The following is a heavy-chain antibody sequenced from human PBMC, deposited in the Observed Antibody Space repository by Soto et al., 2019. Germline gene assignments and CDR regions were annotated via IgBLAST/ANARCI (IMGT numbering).Heavy chain of an antibody. CDR2: ISSSSSYI. CDR1: GFTFSSYS. J-gene: IGHJ6*02. CDR3: AREGVSSMDV. D-gene: IGHD3-16*01. Sequence: EVQLVESGGGLVKPGGSLRLSCAASGFTFSSYSMNWVRQAPGKGLEWVSSISSSSSYIYYADSVKGRFTISRDNAKNSLYLQMNSLRAEDTALYYCAREGVSSMDVWGQGTTVTVSS. V-gene: IGHV3-21*01.